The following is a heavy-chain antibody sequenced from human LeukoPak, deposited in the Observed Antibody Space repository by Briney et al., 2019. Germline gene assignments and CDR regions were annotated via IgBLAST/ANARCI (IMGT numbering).Heavy chain of an antibody. V-gene: IGHV4-4*02. CDR2: IYHSGST. Sequence: SETLSLTCAVSGGSISSSNWWSWVRQPPGKGLEWIGEIYHSGSTNYNPSLKSRVTISVDKSKNQFSLKLSSVTAADTAVYYCARGRYGSGSGPLDYWGQGTLVTVSS. J-gene: IGHJ4*02. D-gene: IGHD3-10*01. CDR1: GGSISSSNW. CDR3: ARGRYGSGSGPLDY.